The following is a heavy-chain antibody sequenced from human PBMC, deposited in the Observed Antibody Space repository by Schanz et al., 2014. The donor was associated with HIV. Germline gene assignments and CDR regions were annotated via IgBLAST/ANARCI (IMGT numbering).Heavy chain of an antibody. Sequence: QVQLVESGGGVVQPGRSLRLSCAASGFTFSSYAMHWVRQAPGKGLEGVAVISYDGSNKYYADSVKGRFTISRDNSKNTLYLQMNSLRAEDTAVYYCAKDGSWEAFDGFDIWGQGTMVTVSP. CDR3: AKDGSWEAFDGFDI. CDR1: GFTFSSYA. J-gene: IGHJ3*02. D-gene: IGHD1-26*01. CDR2: ISYDGSNK. V-gene: IGHV3-30*04.